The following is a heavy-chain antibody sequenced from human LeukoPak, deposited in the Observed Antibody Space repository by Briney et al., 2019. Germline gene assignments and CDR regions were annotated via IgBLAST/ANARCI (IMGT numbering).Heavy chain of an antibody. V-gene: IGHV3-9*01. Sequence: PGGSLRLSCAASGFTFDDYAMHWVRQVPGKGLEWVSGINWNSGRIAYADSVKGRFTLSRDNAKNSLYLQMNSLRAEDTALYYCVKDISPVTTFYFDYWGQGTLVTVSS. CDR2: INWNSGRI. CDR1: GFTFDDYA. D-gene: IGHD4-17*01. J-gene: IGHJ4*02. CDR3: VKDISPVTTFYFDY.